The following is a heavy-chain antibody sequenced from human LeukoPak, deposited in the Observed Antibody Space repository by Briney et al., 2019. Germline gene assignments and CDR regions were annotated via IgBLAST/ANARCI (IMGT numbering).Heavy chain of an antibody. V-gene: IGHV3-53*01. CDR3: ASNGGYDYIFDY. J-gene: IGHJ4*02. CDR2: IYSGGST. D-gene: IGHD5-12*01. CDR1: GFPFSSYA. Sequence: GGSLRLSCAASGFPFSSYAMSWVRQAPGKGLEWVSVIYSGGSTYYADSVKGRFTISRDNSKNTLYLQMNSLRAEDTAVYYCASNGGYDYIFDYWGQGTLVTVSS.